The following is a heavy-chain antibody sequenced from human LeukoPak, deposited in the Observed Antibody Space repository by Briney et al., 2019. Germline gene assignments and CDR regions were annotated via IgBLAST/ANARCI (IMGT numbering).Heavy chain of an antibody. V-gene: IGHV3-74*01. D-gene: IGHD5-12*01. CDR1: GFTFRSFW. CDR2: INNDGTDT. Sequence: GGSLRLSCAASGFTFRSFWILWVRQAPGKGLVWVGRINNDGTDTIYADSVKGRFTVSRDNAKNTLYLQMNSLRVEDTAVYFCARGGFSHGFDVWGQGTVVTVSS. J-gene: IGHJ3*01. CDR3: ARGGFSHGFDV.